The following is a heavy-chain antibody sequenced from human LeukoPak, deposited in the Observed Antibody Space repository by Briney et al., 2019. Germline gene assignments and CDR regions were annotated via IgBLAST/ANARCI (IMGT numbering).Heavy chain of an antibody. J-gene: IGHJ4*02. CDR3: ARGRSYDVDY. CDR2: INANSGDT. Sequence: ASVKVSCKASGYTFTSYGISWVRQAPGQGLEWMGWINANSGDTNYAQKFQGRVTMTRDTSIGTAYMDLSRLTSDDTAVYYCARGRSYDVDYWGQGTLVTVSS. V-gene: IGHV1-2*02. D-gene: IGHD5-12*01. CDR1: GYTFTSYG.